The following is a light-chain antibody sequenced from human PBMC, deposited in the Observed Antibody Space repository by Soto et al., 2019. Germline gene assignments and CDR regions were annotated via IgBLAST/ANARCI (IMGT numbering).Light chain of an antibody. CDR3: QQYNSYL. V-gene: IGKV1-5*02. CDR2: GVS. J-gene: IGKJ5*01. CDR1: QSISSS. Sequence: DIQMTQSTSSLSASVGDKVTIICRASQSISSSLNWYQQKSGKAPNLLIYGVSRLQGGVPSRFSGSGSGTEFTLTISSLQPDDFATYSCQQYNSYLFGQGTRLEIK.